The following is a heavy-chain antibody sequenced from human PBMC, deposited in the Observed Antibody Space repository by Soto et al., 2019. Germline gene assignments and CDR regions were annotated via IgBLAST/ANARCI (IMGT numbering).Heavy chain of an antibody. Sequence: SLRLSCAASGFTFSSYAMSWVRQAPGKGLEWVSAISGSGGSTYYADSVKGRFTISRDNSKNTLYLQMNSLRAEDTAVYYCSTTIYSGGWSRDNWGQGTLVTVSS. CDR3: STTIYSGGWSRDN. CDR1: GFTFSSYA. D-gene: IGHD6-19*01. V-gene: IGHV3-23*01. CDR2: ISGSGGST. J-gene: IGHJ4*02.